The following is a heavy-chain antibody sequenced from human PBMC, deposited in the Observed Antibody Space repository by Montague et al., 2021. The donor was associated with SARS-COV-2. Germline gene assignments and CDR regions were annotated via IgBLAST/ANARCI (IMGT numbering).Heavy chain of an antibody. CDR3: ARSGVGIFDFYYFDS. CDR2: SHQNGAT. CDR1: GFSISSGYY. J-gene: IGHJ4*02. V-gene: IGHV4-38-2*02. D-gene: IGHD3-3*01. Sequence: SETLSLTCSVSGFSISSGYYWGWIRQPPGKGLEWIGSSHQNGATYYSPPLKRPVTMLLDTSKNQFFLSLTSVTAADTAVYYCARSGVGIFDFYYFDSWGQGSLVIVSS.